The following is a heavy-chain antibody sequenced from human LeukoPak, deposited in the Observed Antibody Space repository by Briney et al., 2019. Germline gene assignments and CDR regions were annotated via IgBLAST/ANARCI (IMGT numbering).Heavy chain of an antibody. CDR3: ARGTGFGVVILYYYGMDV. CDR1: GYTFTSYG. Sequence: ASVKVSCKASGYTFTSYGISWVRQAPGQELEWMGWISAYNGNTNYAQKLQGRVTMTTNTSISTAYMELSSLRSEDTAVYYCARGTGFGVVILYYYGMDVWGQGTTVTVSS. D-gene: IGHD3-3*01. J-gene: IGHJ6*02. CDR2: ISAYNGNT. V-gene: IGHV1-18*04.